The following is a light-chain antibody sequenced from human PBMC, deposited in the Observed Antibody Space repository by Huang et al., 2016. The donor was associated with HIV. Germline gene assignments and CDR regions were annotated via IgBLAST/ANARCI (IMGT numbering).Light chain of an antibody. CDR2: GAS. CDR1: QGIRNF. CDR3: QKYSNDPRA. J-gene: IGKJ1*01. Sequence: DIQMTQSPSSLSASVEDRVTITCRASQGIRNFVAWYQQKPGKPPKLLIYGASTVESGVPSRFSGGGSETEFTLTIRSLQTEDVATYYCQKYSNDPRAFGQGTRVDIK. V-gene: IGKV1-27*01.